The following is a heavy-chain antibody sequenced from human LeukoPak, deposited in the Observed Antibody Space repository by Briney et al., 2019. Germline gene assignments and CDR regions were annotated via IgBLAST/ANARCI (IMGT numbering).Heavy chain of an antibody. CDR3: VAPSTVPSNWETLEY. Sequence: GGSLRLSCVASGLSFSTYGMHWVRQFPGKGLEWVALISHDGSDDYYGDSVKGRFTISRDDSQNTLYLQMNSLGPEDTALYYCVAPSTVPSNWETLEYWGHGTLVTVSS. CDR1: GLSFSTYG. V-gene: IGHV3-30*03. CDR2: ISHDGSDD. J-gene: IGHJ4*01. D-gene: IGHD7-27*01.